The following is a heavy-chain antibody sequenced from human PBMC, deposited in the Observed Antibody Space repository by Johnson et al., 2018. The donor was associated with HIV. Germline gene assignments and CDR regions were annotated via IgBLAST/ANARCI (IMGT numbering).Heavy chain of an antibody. V-gene: IGHV3-30*18. Sequence: VQLVESGGGVVQPGRSLRLSCEASGFTFSSYDMHWVRQAPGKGLEWVAVISYDGSNKYYADSVKGRFTISRDSSKNTLYLQMNSLRAEDMAVYYCAKDRGSALAQLPIFPSAFDIWGQGTMVTVSS. CDR1: GFTFSSYD. D-gene: IGHD6-6*01. CDR3: AKDRGSALAQLPIFPSAFDI. J-gene: IGHJ3*02. CDR2: ISYDGSNK.